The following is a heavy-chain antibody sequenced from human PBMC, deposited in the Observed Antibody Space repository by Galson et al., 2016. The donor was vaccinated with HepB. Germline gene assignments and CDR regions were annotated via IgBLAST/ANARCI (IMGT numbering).Heavy chain of an antibody. CDR1: GFNFDNFA. V-gene: IGHV3-30-3*01. D-gene: IGHD3-10*01. CDR2: VSSDGSYT. CDR3: ARAPSHSGSYLWSGWFGP. J-gene: IGHJ5*02. Sequence: SLRLSCAGSGFNFDNFAVHWLRQAPGKRLEWVAAVSSDGSYTEYLDSVEGRFTVSRAQSGKTLFLQMNRLRLEDTAIYYCARAPSHSGSYLWSGWFGPWGQGTQLTVSS.